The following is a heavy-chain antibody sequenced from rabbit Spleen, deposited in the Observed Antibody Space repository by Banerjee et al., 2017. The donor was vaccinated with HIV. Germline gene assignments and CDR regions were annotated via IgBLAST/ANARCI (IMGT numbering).Heavy chain of an antibody. CDR2: IAAGVSYTT. CDR3: ARDAGTSFSTYGMDL. D-gene: IGHD8-1*01. CDR1: GFSFSSSDY. V-gene: IGHV1S45*01. J-gene: IGHJ6*01. Sequence: QEQLVEYGGGLVQPGGSLKLSCKASGFSFSSSDYMCWVRQPPGKGPEWIACIAAGVSYTTYYATWAKGRFTISKTASTTVTLQMTSLTVADTATYFCARDAGTSFSTYGMDLWGPRTLVTVS.